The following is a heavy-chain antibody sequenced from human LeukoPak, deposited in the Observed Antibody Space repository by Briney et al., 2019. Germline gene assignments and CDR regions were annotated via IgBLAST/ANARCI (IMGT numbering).Heavy chain of an antibody. J-gene: IGHJ4*02. CDR2: INPNSGGT. D-gene: IGHD2-15*01. Sequence: ASVKVSCKASGYTFTGYYMHWVRQAPGQGLEWMGWINPNSGGTNYAQKFQGRVTMTRDTSISTAYMELSRLRSDGTAVYYCARDIIRGGGSHDYWGQGTLVTVSS. CDR1: GYTFTGYY. CDR3: ARDIIRGGGSHDY. V-gene: IGHV1-2*02.